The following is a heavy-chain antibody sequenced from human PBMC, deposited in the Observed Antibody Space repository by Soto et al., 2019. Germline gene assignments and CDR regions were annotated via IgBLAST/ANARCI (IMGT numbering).Heavy chain of an antibody. V-gene: IGHV4-4*02. Sequence: PXETLSLRCSVSGGSITSNHWGSWVRQAPGKGLEWIGEIFHRGTSHHNPSLESRVTLSVDKSKNQFSLMLTSVTAADTAVYYCASKYCPSTICYLFDNWGQGALVTVSS. J-gene: IGHJ4*02. D-gene: IGHD2-15*01. CDR2: IFHRGTS. CDR1: GGSITSNHW. CDR3: ASKYCPSTICYLFDN.